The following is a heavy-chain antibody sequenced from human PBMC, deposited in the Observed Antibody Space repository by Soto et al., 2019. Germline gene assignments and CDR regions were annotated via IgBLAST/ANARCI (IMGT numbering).Heavy chain of an antibody. J-gene: IGHJ4*02. CDR1: GFTFRNFW. CDR2: ISPDGITT. Sequence: GGSLRLSCAASGFTFRNFWMHWVRQAPGKGLVWVSRISPDGITTSYADSVKGRFTISRDNAKSTLYLQMNSLRAEDTAVYYCAESWLPTNYWGLGTLVTVSS. CDR3: AESWLPTNY. D-gene: IGHD5-12*01. V-gene: IGHV3-74*01.